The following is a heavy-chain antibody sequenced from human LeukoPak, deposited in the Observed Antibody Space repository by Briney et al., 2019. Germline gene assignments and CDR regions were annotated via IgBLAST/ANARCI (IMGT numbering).Heavy chain of an antibody. CDR2: INQSGST. Sequence: SETLSLTCAVSGGSISSSWWSWVRQPPGKGLEWIGEINQSGSTNHNPSLKSRVTISADASKNEFSLKLSSVTAADTSVYYCARRCKRRMGLLFCGMDVWGQGTTVTVSS. V-gene: IGHV4-4*02. CDR1: GGSISSSW. J-gene: IGHJ6*02. CDR3: ARRCKRRMGLLFCGMDV. D-gene: IGHD3-3*01.